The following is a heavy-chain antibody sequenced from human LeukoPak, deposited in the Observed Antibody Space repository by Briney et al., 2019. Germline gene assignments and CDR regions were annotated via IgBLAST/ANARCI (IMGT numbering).Heavy chain of an antibody. CDR1: GGSFNNFA. V-gene: IGHV1-2*02. Sequence: ASVKVSCKSSGGSFNNFAVNWVRQAPGQRPEWMGWINPNSGGTNYAQKFQGRVTMTRDTSISTAYMELSRLRSDDTAVYYCARARVVVPAAIYVWFDPWGQGTLVTVSS. J-gene: IGHJ5*02. CDR3: ARARVVVPAAIYVWFDP. CDR2: INPNSGGT. D-gene: IGHD2-2*02.